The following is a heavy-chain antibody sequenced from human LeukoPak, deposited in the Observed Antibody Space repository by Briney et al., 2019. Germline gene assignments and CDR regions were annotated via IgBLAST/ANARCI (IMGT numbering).Heavy chain of an antibody. D-gene: IGHD4-17*01. CDR2: ISYDGSNK. V-gene: IGHV3-30*18. CDR3: AKLGTTSVTTGY. J-gene: IGHJ4*02. CDR1: GYTFTSYD. Sequence: SCKASGYTFTSYDINWVRQAPGKGLEWVAVISYDGSNKYYADSVKGRFTISRDNSKNTLYLQMNSLRGEDTAVYYCAKLGTTSVTTGYWGQGTLVTVSS.